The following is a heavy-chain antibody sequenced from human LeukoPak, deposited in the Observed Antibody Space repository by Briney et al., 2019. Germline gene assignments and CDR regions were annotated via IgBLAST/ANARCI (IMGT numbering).Heavy chain of an antibody. V-gene: IGHV3-11*01. Sequence: KPGGSLRLSCAASGFTFSNYWMTWMRQAPGKGLEWVSYISGSSSTIYYADSVKGRFTVSRDNAKKALFLQMNSLRVEDTAVYFCARGGPLGYCSGGNCLNWFDPWGQGTLVTVSS. CDR2: ISGSSSTI. D-gene: IGHD2-15*01. CDR3: ARGGPLGYCSGGNCLNWFDP. CDR1: GFTFSNYW. J-gene: IGHJ5*02.